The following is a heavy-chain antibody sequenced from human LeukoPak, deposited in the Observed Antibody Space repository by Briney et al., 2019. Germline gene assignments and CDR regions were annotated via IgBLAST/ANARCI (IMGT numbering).Heavy chain of an antibody. V-gene: IGHV4-59*08. D-gene: IGHD2-2*01. CDR1: GDSINIYY. Sequence: SETLSLTCTVSGDSINIYYWNWIRQPPGKGLEWIGYIYYSGSTNYNPSLKSRVTISVDTSKNQFPLKLDSVTAADTAVYYCARQVPYTSRPDYWGQGTLVTVSS. CDR3: ARQVPYTSRPDY. CDR2: IYYSGST. J-gene: IGHJ4*02.